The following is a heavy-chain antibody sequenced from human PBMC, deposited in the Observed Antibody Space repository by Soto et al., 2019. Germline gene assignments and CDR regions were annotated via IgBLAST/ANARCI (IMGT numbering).Heavy chain of an antibody. D-gene: IGHD3-22*01. CDR1: GGTFSSYA. V-gene: IGHV1-69*13. CDR2: IIPIFGTA. CDR3: ADSNYYDSSGYYYQDAFDI. Sequence: GASVKVSCKASGGTFSSYAISWVRQAPGQGLEWMGGIIPIFGTANYAQKFQGRVTITADESTSTAYMELSSLRSEDTAVYYCADSNYYDSSGYYYQDAFDIWGQGTMVTVSS. J-gene: IGHJ3*02.